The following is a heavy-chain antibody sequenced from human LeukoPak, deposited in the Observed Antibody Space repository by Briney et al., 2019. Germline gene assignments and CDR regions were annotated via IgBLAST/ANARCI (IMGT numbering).Heavy chain of an antibody. V-gene: IGHV3-30-3*01. D-gene: IGHD2-15*01. Sequence: PGGSLRLSCAASGFTFSSYAMHWVRQAPGKGLGWVAVISYDGSNKYYADSVKGRFTISRDNSKNTLYLQMNSLRAEDTAVYYCARDVGGSPDYWGQGTLVTVSS. CDR1: GFTFSSYA. CDR3: ARDVGGSPDY. J-gene: IGHJ4*02. CDR2: ISYDGSNK.